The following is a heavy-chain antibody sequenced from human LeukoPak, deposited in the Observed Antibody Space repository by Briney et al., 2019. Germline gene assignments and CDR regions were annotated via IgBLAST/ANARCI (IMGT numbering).Heavy chain of an antibody. CDR2: ISNSGTTI. V-gene: IGHV3-48*03. CDR3: ARDRGEEPYFLDAFDI. D-gene: IGHD1-14*01. J-gene: IGHJ3*02. Sequence: GGSLRLSCGASGFTFSNFEMNWVRQAPGKGLEWLSYISNSGTTIHYADSVKGRFTISRDNAKNSLYLQMNSLRAEDTAVYYCARDRGEEPYFLDAFDIWGQGTMVTVSS. CDR1: GFTFSNFE.